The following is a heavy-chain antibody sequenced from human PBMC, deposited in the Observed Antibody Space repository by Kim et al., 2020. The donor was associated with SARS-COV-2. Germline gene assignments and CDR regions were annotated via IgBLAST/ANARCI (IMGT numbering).Heavy chain of an antibody. V-gene: IGHV3-48*03. Sequence: GGSLRLSCAASGFTFSSYEMNWVRQAPGKGLEWVSYISSSGSTIYYADSVKGRFTISRDNAKNSLYLQMNSLRAEDTAVYYCASPVKGYSYGYYYYYGMDVWGQGTTVTVSS. CDR2: ISSSGSTI. J-gene: IGHJ6*02. CDR1: GFTFSSYE. CDR3: ASPVKGYSYGYYYYYGMDV. D-gene: IGHD5-18*01.